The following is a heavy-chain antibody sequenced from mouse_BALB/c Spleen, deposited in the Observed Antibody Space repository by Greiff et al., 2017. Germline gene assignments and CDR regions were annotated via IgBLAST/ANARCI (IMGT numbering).Heavy chain of an antibody. CDR3: ALANWDDY. J-gene: IGHJ2*01. V-gene: IGHV1S126*01. Sequence: VHLVESGPQLVRPGASVKISCKASGYSFTSYWMHWVKQRPGQGLEWIGMIDPSDSETRLNQKFKDKATLTADKSSSTAYMQLSSLASEDSAVYYCALANWDDYWGQGTTLTVSS. D-gene: IGHD4-1*01. CDR2: IDPSDSET. CDR1: GYSFTSYW.